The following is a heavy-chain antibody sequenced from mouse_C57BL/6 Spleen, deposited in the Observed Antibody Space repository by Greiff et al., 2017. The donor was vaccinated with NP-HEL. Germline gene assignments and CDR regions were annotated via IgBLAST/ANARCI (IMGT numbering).Heavy chain of an antibody. D-gene: IGHD1-1*01. CDR2: ISYSGST. J-gene: IGHJ1*03. CDR1: GYSFTSGYV. CDR3: ARAPYYYGSSYWYFDV. V-gene: IGHV3-1*01. Sequence: EVQLVESGPGMVKPSQSLSLTCTVTGYSFTSGYVSHWIRHFPGNILEWRGYISYSGSTNYNPSLKSRTSLTHDPSKNPFFLQLNSVTTEDTATYYCARAPYYYGSSYWYFDVWGTGTTVTVSS.